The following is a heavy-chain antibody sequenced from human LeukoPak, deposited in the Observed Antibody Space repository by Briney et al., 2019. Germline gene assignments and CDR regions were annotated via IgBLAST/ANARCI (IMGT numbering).Heavy chain of an antibody. D-gene: IGHD3-22*01. CDR1: GYTFTSYG. CDR2: ISSYNGNT. V-gene: IGHV1-18*01. J-gene: IGHJ3*02. Sequence: ASVKVSCKPSGYTFTSYGISWVRQAPGQGLEWIGWISSYNGNTKYAQKLQGRVTMTTDTSTSTAYMELRSLRSDDTAVYYCARDSLQIYYDSSGYHLDAFDNWGQGTMVTVSS. CDR3: ARDSLQIYYDSSGYHLDAFDN.